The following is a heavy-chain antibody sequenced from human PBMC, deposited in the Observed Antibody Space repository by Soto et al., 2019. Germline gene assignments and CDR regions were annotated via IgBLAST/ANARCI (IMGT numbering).Heavy chain of an antibody. Sequence: QLQLQESGPGLVKPSATLSLTCSVSGASIDSKSYYWAWIRPPPGKGLEWIGNIFYAGDTFYSPYLKSRLTISVAVSQNQFSLTLSSVTAADAALSYCARLDLAYYGLDVWGQGATVLVSS. J-gene: IGHJ6*02. V-gene: IGHV4-39*01. CDR1: GASIDSKSYY. CDR3: ARLDLAYYGLDV. CDR2: IFYAGDT.